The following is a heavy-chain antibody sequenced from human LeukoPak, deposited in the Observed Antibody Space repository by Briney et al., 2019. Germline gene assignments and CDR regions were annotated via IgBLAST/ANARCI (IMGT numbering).Heavy chain of an antibody. V-gene: IGHV5-10-1*01. CDR3: ARSRHGIAAAGTRSWFDP. CDR1: GYSFTSYW. D-gene: IGHD6-13*01. CDR2: IDPIDYYT. J-gene: IGHJ5*02. Sequence: HGESLRIPCKGSGYSFTSYWISWVPQIPGKGLEWMGRIDPIDYYTNYSPSFQGHVTLSADKSISTAYLQWSRLKASETAMYYCARSRHGIAAAGTRSWFDPWGQGTLVTVSS.